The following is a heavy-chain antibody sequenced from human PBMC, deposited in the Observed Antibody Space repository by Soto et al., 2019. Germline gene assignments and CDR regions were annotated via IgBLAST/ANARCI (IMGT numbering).Heavy chain of an antibody. V-gene: IGHV3-66*02. Sequence: GGSLRLSCAASGFTVSSNYMSWVRQARGKGLEWVSVIYSGGSTYYADSVKGRFTISRDNSKNTLYLQMNSLRAEDTAVYYCARDSDGSGAFDIWGQGTMVTVSS. CDR3: ARDSDGSGAFDI. CDR1: GFTVSSNY. J-gene: IGHJ3*02. D-gene: IGHD3-10*01. CDR2: IYSGGST.